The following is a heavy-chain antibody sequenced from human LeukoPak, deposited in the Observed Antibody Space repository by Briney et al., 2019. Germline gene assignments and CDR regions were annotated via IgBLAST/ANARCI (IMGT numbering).Heavy chain of an antibody. CDR1: GYTFTSYD. CDR2: MNPNSGNT. V-gene: IGHV1-8*01. CDR3: ARDRGHCDSISCPVDY. J-gene: IGHJ4*02. D-gene: IGHD2/OR15-2a*01. Sequence: ASVKVSCKASGYTFTSYDINWVRQATGQGLEWMGWMNPNSGNTGYAQKFQGRVTMTRNTSISTAYMELRSLRYDDTAVYYCARDRGHCDSISCPVDYWGQGTPVTVSS.